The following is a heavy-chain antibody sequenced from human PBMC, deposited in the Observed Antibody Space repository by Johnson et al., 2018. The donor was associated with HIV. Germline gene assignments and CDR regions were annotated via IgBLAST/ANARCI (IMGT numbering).Heavy chain of an antibody. Sequence: QLVESGGGVVQPGGSLRLSCAASGFTFDDYDMIWVRQGPGKGLEWVSGINWNGGSTGYADSVKGRFTISRDNSKTTLYLQMNSLRAEDTAVYYCASPVDAFDIWGQGTMVTVSS. CDR3: ASPVDAFDI. V-gene: IGHV3-20*04. D-gene: IGHD4-17*01. CDR2: INWNGGST. CDR1: GFTFDDYD. J-gene: IGHJ3*02.